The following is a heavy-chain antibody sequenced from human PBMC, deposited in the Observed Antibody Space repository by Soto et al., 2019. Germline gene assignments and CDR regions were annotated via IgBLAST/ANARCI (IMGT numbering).Heavy chain of an antibody. CDR2: ISYDGSNK. CDR1: GFTFSSYG. V-gene: IGHV3-30*18. Sequence: QVQLVESGGGVVQPGRSLRLSCAASGFTFSSYGMHWVRQAPGKGLEWVAVISYDGSNKYYADSVKGRFTISRDNSKNTLYLQMNSLRAEDTAVYYCAKDFTICGVADYWGQGTLVTVSS. CDR3: AKDFTICGVADY. D-gene: IGHD3-3*01. J-gene: IGHJ4*02.